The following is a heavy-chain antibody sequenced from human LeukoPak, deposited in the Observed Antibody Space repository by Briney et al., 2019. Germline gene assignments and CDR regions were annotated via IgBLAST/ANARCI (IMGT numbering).Heavy chain of an antibody. CDR3: TTEKKRGGNSPFDY. CDR1: GFTFSSYA. CDR2: IKSKTDGGTT. Sequence: PGGSLRLSCAASGFTFSSYAMSWVRQAPGKGLEWVGRIKSKTDGGTTDYAAPVKGRFTISRDDSKNTLYLQMNSLKTEDTAVYYCTTEKKRGGNSPFDYWGQGTLVTVSS. D-gene: IGHD4-23*01. V-gene: IGHV3-15*01. J-gene: IGHJ4*02.